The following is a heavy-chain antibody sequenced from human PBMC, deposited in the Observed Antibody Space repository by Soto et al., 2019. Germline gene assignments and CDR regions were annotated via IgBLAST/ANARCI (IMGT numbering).Heavy chain of an antibody. CDR2: ISYDGSNK. CDR1: GFTFSSYA. D-gene: IGHD3-16*01. CDR3: ARDGGPYGGDPLD. J-gene: IGHJ4*02. Sequence: QVQLVESGGGVVQPGRSLRLSCAASGFTFSSYAMHWVRQAPGKGLEWVAVISYDGSNKYYADSVKGRFTISRDNSKNTLYLQMNSLRAEDTAVYYCARDGGPYGGDPLDWGQGTLVTVSS. V-gene: IGHV3-30-3*01.